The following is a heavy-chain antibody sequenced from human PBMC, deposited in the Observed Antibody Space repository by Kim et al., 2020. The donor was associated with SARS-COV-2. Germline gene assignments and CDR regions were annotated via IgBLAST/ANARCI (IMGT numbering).Heavy chain of an antibody. CDR2: ICYRETT. D-gene: IGHD2-8*02. V-gene: IGHV4-30-4*08. J-gene: IGHJ4*02. CDR3: ARIPVRNSVALEVRGDFDD. CDR1: GASISSSDYY. Sequence: SETLSLTCNVSGASISSSDYYWSWIRQPPGKGLEWIAYICYRETTYYNPPLKCRGTISLDTSKNQFSLNLDSVTAADTAVYYCARIPVRNSVALEVRGDFDDWGQGTLITDSS.